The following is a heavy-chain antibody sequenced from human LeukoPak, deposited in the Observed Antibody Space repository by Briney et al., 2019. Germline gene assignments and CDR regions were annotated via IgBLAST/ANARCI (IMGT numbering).Heavy chain of an antibody. CDR3: AREVRAFDY. CDR2: INTNTGNP. CDR1: GYSFIDFY. J-gene: IGHJ4*02. D-gene: IGHD4-11*01. Sequence: ASVTVSCKASGYSFIDFYIHFVRQAPGQGLEWMGWINTNTGNPTYAQGLTGRFVFSLDTSVSTAYLQISSLKAEDTAVYYCAREVRAFDYWGQGTLVTVSS. V-gene: IGHV7-4-1*02.